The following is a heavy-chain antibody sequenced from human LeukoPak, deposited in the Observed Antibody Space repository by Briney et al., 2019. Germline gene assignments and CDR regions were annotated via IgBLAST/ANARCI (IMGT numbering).Heavy chain of an antibody. Sequence: PGGSLRLSCAASGFTFSSYAMHWVRQAPGKGLEWVAVIPYDGSNKYYADSVKGRFTISRDNSKNTLYLQMNSLRAEDTAVYYCARDEKMATTFDYWGQGTLVTVSS. V-gene: IGHV3-30-3*01. CDR3: ARDEKMATTFDY. CDR1: GFTFSSYA. J-gene: IGHJ4*02. CDR2: IPYDGSNK. D-gene: IGHD5-24*01.